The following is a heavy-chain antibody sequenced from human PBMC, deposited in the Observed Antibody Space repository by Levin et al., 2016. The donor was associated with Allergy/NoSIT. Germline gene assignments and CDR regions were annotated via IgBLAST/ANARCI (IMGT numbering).Heavy chain of an antibody. D-gene: IGHD3-16*01. J-gene: IGHJ6*02. V-gene: IGHV4-34*01. Sequence: WIRQPPGKGLEWIGEINHSGSTNYNPSLKSRVTISVDTSKNQFSLKLSSVTAADTAVYYCAREGITFGELPTYYYYGMDVWGQGTTVTVSS. CDR2: INHSGST. CDR3: AREGITFGELPTYYYYGMDV.